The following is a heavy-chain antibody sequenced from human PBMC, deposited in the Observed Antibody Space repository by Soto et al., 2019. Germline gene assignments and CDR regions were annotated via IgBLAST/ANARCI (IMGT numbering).Heavy chain of an antibody. J-gene: IGHJ3*02. CDR2: IKHSGSS. CDR3: ARGGSSDWQVALDI. CDR1: AGSFSHYY. D-gene: IGHD6-19*01. V-gene: IGHV4-34*01. Sequence: QVQQQPWGAGLLKPSETLSLTCAVYAGSFSHYYWSWIRQSPGKGLEWIGKIKHSGSSNYNPSLRSRVSISVDMSKNQFSLRLTSVTAADTAVYYCARGGSSDWQVALDIWGQGTMVTVSS.